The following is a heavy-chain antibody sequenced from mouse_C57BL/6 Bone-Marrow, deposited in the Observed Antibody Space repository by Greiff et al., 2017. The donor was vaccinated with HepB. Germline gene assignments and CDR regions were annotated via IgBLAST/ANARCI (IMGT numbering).Heavy chain of an antibody. CDR1: GFTFSSYA. Sequence: EVHLVESGGGLVKPGGSLKLSCAASGFTFSSYAMSWVRQTPEKRLEWVATISDGGSYTYYPDNVKGRFTISRDNAKNNLYLQMSHLKSEGTAMYYSAREGGFDGYYPFAYWGQGTLVTVSP. CDR3: AREGGFDGYYPFAY. D-gene: IGHD2-3*01. CDR2: ISDGGSYT. V-gene: IGHV5-4*01. J-gene: IGHJ3*01.